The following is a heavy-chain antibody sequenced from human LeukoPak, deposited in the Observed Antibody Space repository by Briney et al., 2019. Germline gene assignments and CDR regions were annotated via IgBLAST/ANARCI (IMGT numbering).Heavy chain of an antibody. CDR2: IKQDGSEK. CDR3: ARDRNYFDY. J-gene: IGHJ4*02. Sequence: GGSLRLSCAASGFTFSSYWVSWVRQAPGQGLEWVANIKQDGSEKYYVDSVKGRFTISRDNAKNSLYLQMNSLRAEDTAVYYCARDRNYFDYWGQGTLVTVSS. CDR1: GFTFSSYW. D-gene: IGHD1-14*01. V-gene: IGHV3-7*04.